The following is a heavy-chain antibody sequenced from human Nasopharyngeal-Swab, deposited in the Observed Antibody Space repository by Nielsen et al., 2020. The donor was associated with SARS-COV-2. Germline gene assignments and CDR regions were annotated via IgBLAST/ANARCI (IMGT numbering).Heavy chain of an antibody. V-gene: IGHV3-30*18. CDR2: ISYDGSNK. CDR3: AKDGNGGYLVNYYMDV. Sequence: GESLKISCAASGFTFSSYGMHWVRQALGKGLEWVAVISYDGSNKYYADSVKGRFTISRDNSKNTLYLQMNSLRAEDTAVYYCAKDGNGGYLVNYYMDVWGKGTTVTVSS. J-gene: IGHJ6*03. CDR1: GFTFSSYG. D-gene: IGHD5-12*01.